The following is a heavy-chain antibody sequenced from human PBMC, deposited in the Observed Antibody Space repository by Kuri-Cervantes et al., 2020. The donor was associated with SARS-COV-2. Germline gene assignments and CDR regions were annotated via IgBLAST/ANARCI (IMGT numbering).Heavy chain of an antibody. J-gene: IGHJ4*02. D-gene: IGHD1-14*01. Sequence: SVKVSCKASGGNFSGEVVSWVRQAPGQGLEWMGGFIPMSGTSNYAQKFRGRLTISADEYTNTAYMELSGLRSEDTAVYYCARAVGNFDFWGQGTLVTVSS. CDR2: FIPMSGTS. V-gene: IGHV1-69*13. CDR1: GGNFSGEV. CDR3: ARAVGNFDF.